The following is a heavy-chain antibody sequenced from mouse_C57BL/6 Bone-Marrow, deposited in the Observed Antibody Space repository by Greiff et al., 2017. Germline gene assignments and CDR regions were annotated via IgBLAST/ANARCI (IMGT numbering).Heavy chain of an antibody. J-gene: IGHJ2*01. CDR2: IRNKGNNHAP. CDR3: YYSNSGY. Sequence: EVQRVESGGGLVQPGGSMKLPCAASGFTIRDAWMDWVRQSPGKGLEWVAEIRNKGNNHAPYYAESVKGRITISRDESKSSVYLKMNSLRAEDTGIYFNYYSNSGYWGQGTTLTVSS. D-gene: IGHD2-5*01. CDR1: GFTIRDAW. V-gene: IGHV6-6*01.